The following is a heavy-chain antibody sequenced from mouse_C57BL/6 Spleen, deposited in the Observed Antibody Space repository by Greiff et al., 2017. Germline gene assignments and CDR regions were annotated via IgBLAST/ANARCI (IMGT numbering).Heavy chain of an antibody. J-gene: IGHJ2*01. CDR2: IYPRSGNT. V-gene: IGHV1-81*01. CDR3: AREGITTVFDY. Sequence: SGAELARPGASVKLSCKASGYPFTSYGISWVKQRTGQGLEWIGEIYPRSGNTYYNEKFKGKATLTADKSSSTAYMELRSLTSEDSAVYFCAREGITTVFDYWGQGTTLTVSS. D-gene: IGHD1-1*01. CDR1: GYPFTSYG.